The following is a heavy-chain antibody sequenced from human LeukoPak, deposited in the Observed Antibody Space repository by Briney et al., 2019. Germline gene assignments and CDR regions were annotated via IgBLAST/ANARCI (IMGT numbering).Heavy chain of an antibody. V-gene: IGHV3-21*01. CDR2: ISSSSTYI. CDR3: AREKRSGGDWECFDY. J-gene: IGHJ4*02. Sequence: GGSLRLSCAASGFTFSSYNINWVRQAPGKGLEWVSSISSSSTYIYYADSVKGRFTISRDNAKNSLYLQMNSLRAEDTAVYYCAREKRSGGDWECFDYWGQGTLVTVSS. CDR1: GFTFSSYN. D-gene: IGHD2-21*02.